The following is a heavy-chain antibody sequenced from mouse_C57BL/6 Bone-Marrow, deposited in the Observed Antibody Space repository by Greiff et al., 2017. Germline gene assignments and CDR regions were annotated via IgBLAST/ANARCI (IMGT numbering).Heavy chain of an antibody. Sequence: QVHVKQPGAELVKPGASVKLSCKASGYTFTSYWMHWVKQRPGQGLEWIGMIHPNSGSTNYNEKFKSKATLTVDKSSSTAYMQLSSLTSEDSAVYYCARCDAVLRGYYFDYWGQGTTLTVSS. D-gene: IGHD1-1*01. CDR2: IHPNSGST. J-gene: IGHJ2*01. V-gene: IGHV1-64*01. CDR1: GYTFTSYW. CDR3: ARCDAVLRGYYFDY.